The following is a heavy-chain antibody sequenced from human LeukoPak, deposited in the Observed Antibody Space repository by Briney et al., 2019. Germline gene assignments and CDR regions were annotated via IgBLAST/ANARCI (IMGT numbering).Heavy chain of an antibody. CDR3: ARMTPDSPSFDY. CDR1: GFSLSTPEMC. V-gene: IGHV2-70*17. CDR2: IDWGDDK. D-gene: IGHD2-15*01. Sequence: RKSGPALVKPTQTLTLTCTFSGFSLSTPEMCVTWIRQPPGKALEWLARIDWGDDKFYSPSLRTRLTISKDTPKNQVVLRMTNMDPVDTGTYYCARMTPDSPSFDYWGQGALITVSS. J-gene: IGHJ4*02.